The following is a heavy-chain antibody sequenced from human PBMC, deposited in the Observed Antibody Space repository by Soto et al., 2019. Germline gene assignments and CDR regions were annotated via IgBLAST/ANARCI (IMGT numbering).Heavy chain of an antibody. Sequence: SGTLSLTCAAYGGSFSGYYWSWIRQPPGKGLEWIGEINHSGSTNYNPALKSRVTISVDTSKNQFSLKLSSVTAADTAVYYCARAPPYYDFWSGYYGSHWFDPWGQGTLVTVSS. CDR3: ARAPPYYDFWSGYYGSHWFDP. CDR2: INHSGST. J-gene: IGHJ5*02. V-gene: IGHV4-34*01. D-gene: IGHD3-3*01. CDR1: GGSFSGYY.